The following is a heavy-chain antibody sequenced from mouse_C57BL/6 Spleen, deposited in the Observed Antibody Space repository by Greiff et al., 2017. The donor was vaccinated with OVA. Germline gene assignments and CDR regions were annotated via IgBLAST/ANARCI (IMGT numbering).Heavy chain of an antibody. J-gene: IGHJ3*01. V-gene: IGHV5-17*01. CDR3: ARGDYGYDEGFAY. CDR1: GFTFSDYG. CDR2: ISSGSSTI. D-gene: IGHD2-2*01. Sequence: EVKLVESGGGLVKPGGSLKLSCAASGFTFSDYGMHWVRQAPEKGLEWVAYISSGSSTIYYADTVKGRFTISSDHAKNTLFLQMTRLRSEDTAMYYCARGDYGYDEGFAYWGQGTLVTVSA.